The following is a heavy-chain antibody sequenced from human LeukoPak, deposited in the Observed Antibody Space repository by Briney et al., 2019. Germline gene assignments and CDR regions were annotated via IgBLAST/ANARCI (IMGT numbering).Heavy chain of an antibody. V-gene: IGHV4-30-4*02. Sequence: PSETLSLTCTVSGGSISSGDYYWSWIRQPPGKGLEWIGYIYYSGSTYYNPSLKSRVTISVDTSKNQFSLKLSSVTAADTAVYYCAGEARGIAAAGTGYWGQGTLVTVSS. D-gene: IGHD6-13*01. CDR3: AGEARGIAAAGTGY. CDR1: GGSISSGDYY. CDR2: IYYSGST. J-gene: IGHJ4*02.